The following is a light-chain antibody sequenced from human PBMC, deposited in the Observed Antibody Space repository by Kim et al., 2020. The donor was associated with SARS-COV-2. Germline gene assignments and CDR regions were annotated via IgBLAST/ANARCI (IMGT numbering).Light chain of an antibody. CDR3: QQYNSDPYT. Sequence: SGSVGERVIITCQASQVIRNDLCWYQQKPGKAPKRLIYAASKLQRGVPSRFSGSVSGTDFTLTISSLQPEDFATYYCQQYNSDPYTFGQGNKREI. V-gene: IGKV1-17*01. CDR2: AAS. J-gene: IGKJ2*01. CDR1: QVIRND.